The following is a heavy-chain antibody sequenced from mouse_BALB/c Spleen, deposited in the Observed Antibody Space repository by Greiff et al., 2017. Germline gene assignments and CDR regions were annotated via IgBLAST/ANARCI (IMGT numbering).Heavy chain of an antibody. Sequence: EVQLQQSGAELVRPGALVKLSCKASGFNIKDYYMHWVKQRPEQGLEWIGWIDPENGNTIYDPKFQGKASITADTSSNTAYLQLSSLTSEDTAVYYCASYYYGSSFRAMDYWGQGTSVTVSS. V-gene: IGHV14-1*02. CDR3: ASYYYGSSFRAMDY. J-gene: IGHJ4*01. CDR2: IDPENGNT. D-gene: IGHD1-1*01. CDR1: GFNIKDYY.